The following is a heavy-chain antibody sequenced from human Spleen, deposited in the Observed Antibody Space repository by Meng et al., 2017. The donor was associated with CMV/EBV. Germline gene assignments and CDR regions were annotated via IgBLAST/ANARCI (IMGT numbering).Heavy chain of an antibody. V-gene: IGHV3-23*01. J-gene: IGHJ4*02. CDR2: ITGTGGST. Sequence: GESLKISCVASGFTFAAYTMSWVRQAPGKGLEWVSSITGTGGSTYYADSVKGRFTISRDNSLDTLDLQMNSLRADDTAVYYCARDRPITIFDYWGQGILVTVSS. CDR3: ARDRPITIFDY. D-gene: IGHD3-3*01. CDR1: GFTFAAYT.